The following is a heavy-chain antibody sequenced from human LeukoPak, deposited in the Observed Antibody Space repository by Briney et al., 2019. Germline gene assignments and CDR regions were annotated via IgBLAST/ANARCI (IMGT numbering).Heavy chain of an antibody. J-gene: IGHJ4*02. V-gene: IGHV4-31*09. Sequence: PSETLSLTCTVSGGSISSGGYYWSWIRQHPGTGLEWIGYIYYSGSTYYNPSLKSRVTISVDRSKNQFSLKLSSVTAADTAVYYCACGRDFDYWGQGTLVTVSS. D-gene: IGHD6-25*01. CDR2: IYYSGST. CDR1: GGSISSGGYY. CDR3: ACGRDFDY.